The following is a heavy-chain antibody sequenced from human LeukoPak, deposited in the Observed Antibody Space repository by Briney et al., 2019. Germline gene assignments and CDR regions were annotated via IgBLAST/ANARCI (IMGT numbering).Heavy chain of an antibody. CDR3: VRGAYSSSWLNFDY. J-gene: IGHJ4*02. Sequence: SETLSLTCAVYGGSFSGYYWSWIRQPPGKGLEWLGEINHSGSTNYNPSLKSRVTVSVDTSKNQFSLKLSSVTAADTAVYYCVRGAYSSSWLNFDYWGQGTLVTVSS. CDR2: INHSGST. V-gene: IGHV4-34*01. CDR1: GGSFSGYY. D-gene: IGHD6-13*01.